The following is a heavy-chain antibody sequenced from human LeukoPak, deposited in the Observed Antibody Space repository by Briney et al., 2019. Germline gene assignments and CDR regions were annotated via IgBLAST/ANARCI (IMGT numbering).Heavy chain of an antibody. V-gene: IGHV3-74*01. CDR1: GFTFSSYW. J-gene: IGHJ4*02. D-gene: IGHD3-10*01. Sequence: GGSLRLSCAVSGFTFSSYWMHWVRQDPGKGLVWVSRINTDGSSTSYADSVKGRFTISRDNSKSTLYLVMNSLRAEDTAVYYCAKEDGNYGSGRYYYFDYWGQGTLVTVSP. CDR3: AKEDGNYGSGRYYYFDY. CDR2: INTDGSST.